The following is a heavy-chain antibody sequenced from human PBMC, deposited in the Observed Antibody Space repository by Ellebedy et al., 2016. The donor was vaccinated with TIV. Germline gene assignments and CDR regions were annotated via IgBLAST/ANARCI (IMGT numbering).Heavy chain of an antibody. CDR3: ARDWAAHYYDSSGYYREYYYYYYYMDV. CDR1: GFTFSDYY. V-gene: IGHV3-11*01. J-gene: IGHJ6*03. D-gene: IGHD3-22*01. CDR2: ISSSGSTI. Sequence: GESLKISXAASGFTFSDYYMSWIRQAPGKGLEWVSYISSSGSTIYYADSVKGRFTISRDNAKNSLYLQMNSLRAEDTAVYYCARDWAAHYYDSSGYYREYYYYYYYMDVWGKGTTVTVS.